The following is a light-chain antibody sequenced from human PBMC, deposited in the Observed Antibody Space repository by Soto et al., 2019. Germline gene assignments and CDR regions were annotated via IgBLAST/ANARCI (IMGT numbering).Light chain of an antibody. Sequence: QSALTQPASVSGCPGQSITISCTGTSSDVGSYNLVSWYQQHPGKAPKLMIYEVSKRPSGVSNRFSGSKSGNTASLTISGLHAEDEADYYCCSYAGSSTWVFGGGTKLTVL. V-gene: IGLV2-23*02. J-gene: IGLJ3*02. CDR1: SSDVGSYNL. CDR3: CSYAGSSTWV. CDR2: EVS.